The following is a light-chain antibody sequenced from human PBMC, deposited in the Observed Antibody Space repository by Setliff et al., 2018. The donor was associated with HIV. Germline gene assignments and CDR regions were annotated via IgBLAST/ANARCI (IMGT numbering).Light chain of an antibody. CDR3: QQYNSYPYT. V-gene: IGKV1-5*03. Sequence: DIQMTQSPSTLSASVGDRVTITCRASQSISSWLAWYQQKPGKAPKLLIYKASSLESGVPSRFSGSGSGTEFTLTISSLQPDDFATYYCQQYNSYPYTFGQGTRLEIK. CDR1: QSISSW. CDR2: KAS. J-gene: IGKJ5*01.